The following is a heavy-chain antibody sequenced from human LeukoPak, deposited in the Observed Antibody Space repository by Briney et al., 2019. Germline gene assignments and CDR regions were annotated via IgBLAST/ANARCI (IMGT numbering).Heavy chain of an antibody. V-gene: IGHV4-34*01. CDR1: GGSFSGYY. Sequence: SETLSLTCAVYGGSFSGYYWSWIRQPPGKGLEWIGEINHSGSTNYNPSLKSRATISVDTSKNQFSLKLSSVTAADTAVYYCARGASYYYGSGSYFVYWGQGTLVTVSS. CDR2: INHSGST. J-gene: IGHJ4*02. D-gene: IGHD3-10*01. CDR3: ARGASYYYGSGSYFVY.